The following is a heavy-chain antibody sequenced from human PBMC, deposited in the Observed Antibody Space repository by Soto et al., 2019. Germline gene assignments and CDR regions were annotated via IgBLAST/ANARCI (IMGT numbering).Heavy chain of an antibody. Sequence: SETLSLTCPVSGGSISSYYWSWIRQPPGKGLEWIGYIYDSGSTNYNPSLKSRVTISVDTSKNQFSLKLTSVTAADTAVYYCAAPPRYWGQGTLVTVSS. V-gene: IGHV4-59*01. J-gene: IGHJ4*02. D-gene: IGHD6-6*01. CDR3: AAPPRY. CDR2: IYDSGST. CDR1: GGSISSYY.